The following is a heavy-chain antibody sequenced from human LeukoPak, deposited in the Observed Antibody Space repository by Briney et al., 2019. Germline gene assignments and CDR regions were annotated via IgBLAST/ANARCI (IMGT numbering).Heavy chain of an antibody. D-gene: IGHD6-13*01. CDR1: GYTFTSYG. Sequence: ASVKVSCKASGYTFTSYGISWVRQAPGQGLEWMGGIIPIFGTANYAQKFQGRVTITADESTSTAYMELSSLRSEDTAVYYCAREGAAAAGTGWFDPWGQGTLVTVSS. J-gene: IGHJ5*02. V-gene: IGHV1-69*13. CDR2: IIPIFGTA. CDR3: AREGAAAAGTGWFDP.